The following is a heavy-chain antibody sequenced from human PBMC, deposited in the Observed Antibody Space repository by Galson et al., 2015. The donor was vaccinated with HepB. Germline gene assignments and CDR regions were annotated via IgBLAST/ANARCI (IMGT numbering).Heavy chain of an antibody. J-gene: IGHJ4*02. D-gene: IGHD2-15*01. CDR3: ARNRVVAGPGGGSYED. V-gene: IGHV1-69*10. CDR2: IIPMFGVP. Sequence: SVKVSCKASGGTFSTYAITWVRQAPGQGLEWMGGIIPMFGVPNYAQNFQGRVTITADKSTSTAYMEMSNLRSEDTAVYYCARNRVVAGPGGGSYEDWGQGTLVTVSS. CDR1: GGTFSTYA.